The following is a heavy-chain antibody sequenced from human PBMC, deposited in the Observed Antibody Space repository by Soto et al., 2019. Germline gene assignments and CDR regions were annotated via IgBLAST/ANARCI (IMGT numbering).Heavy chain of an antibody. V-gene: IGHV1-69*06. Sequence: ASVKVSCKASGGTFSSYAISWVRQAPGQGLEWMGGIIPIFGTANYAQKFQGRVTITADKSTSTAYMELSSLRSEDTAVYYCARDTIPVQITMVRGVPKYYFDYWGQGTLVTVSS. CDR1: GGTFSSYA. CDR2: IIPIFGTA. J-gene: IGHJ4*02. CDR3: ARDTIPVQITMVRGVPKYYFDY. D-gene: IGHD3-10*01.